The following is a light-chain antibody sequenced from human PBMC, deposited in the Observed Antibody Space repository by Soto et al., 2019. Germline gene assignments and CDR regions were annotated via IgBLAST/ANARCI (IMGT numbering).Light chain of an antibody. CDR3: QQYGASPWT. Sequence: EIRMKQSPATLSVSPGERATLSCRASQSVSSNLAWYQQKPGQAPRLLIYGASSRATGIPDRFSGSGSGTDFTLTISRLEPEDFAVYHCQQYGASPWTFGQGTKVDIK. CDR1: QSVSSN. CDR2: GAS. J-gene: IGKJ1*01. V-gene: IGKV3-20*01.